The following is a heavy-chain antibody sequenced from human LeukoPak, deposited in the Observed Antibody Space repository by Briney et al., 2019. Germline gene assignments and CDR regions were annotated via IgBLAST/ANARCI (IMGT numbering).Heavy chain of an antibody. Sequence: GGSLRLSCAASGFTFSSYAMSWVRQAPGKGLEWGSAISGSGGRTYYADSVKGRFTISRDNSKNTLYLQMNSLRAEDTAVYSCAKDRYYYDSSGYYYHAEYFQHWGQGTLVTVSS. D-gene: IGHD3-22*01. CDR2: ISGSGGRT. CDR1: GFTFSSYA. CDR3: AKDRYYYDSSGYYYHAEYFQH. J-gene: IGHJ1*01. V-gene: IGHV3-23*01.